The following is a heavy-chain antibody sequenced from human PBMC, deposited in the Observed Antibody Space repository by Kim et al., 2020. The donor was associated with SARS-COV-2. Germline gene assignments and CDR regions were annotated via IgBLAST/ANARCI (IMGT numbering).Heavy chain of an antibody. J-gene: IGHJ1*01. CDR3: ARHGHSLYSGYEH. CDR2: IYYSGST. CDR1: GGSISSSSYY. Sequence: SETLSLTCTVSGGSISSSSYYWGWIRQPPGKGLEWIGSIYYSGSTYYNPSLKSRVTISVDTSKNQFSLKLSSVTAADTAVYYCARHGHSLYSGYEHWGQGTLVTVSS. D-gene: IGHD5-12*01. V-gene: IGHV4-39*01.